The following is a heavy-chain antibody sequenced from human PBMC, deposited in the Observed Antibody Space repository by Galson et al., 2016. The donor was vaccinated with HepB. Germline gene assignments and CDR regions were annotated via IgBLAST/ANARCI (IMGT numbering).Heavy chain of an antibody. CDR3: VRDTYVSPRTPFDI. D-gene: IGHD3-16*01. V-gene: IGHV4-61*02. Sequence: TLSLTCTVSGGSFSTGSFYWTWIRQPAGKGLEWIGRIDTSGNTNYSPFLKTRPTISLDKSKNQFSLKLSSVNAADTAVYYCVRDTYVSPRTPFDIWGQGTMVTVSS. CDR1: GGSFSTGSFY. CDR2: IDTSGNT. J-gene: IGHJ3*02.